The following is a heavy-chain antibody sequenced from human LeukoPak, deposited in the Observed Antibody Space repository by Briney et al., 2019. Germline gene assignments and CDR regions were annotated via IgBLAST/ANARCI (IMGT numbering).Heavy chain of an antibody. CDR3: ARDCVFPTQCLYDDAFDI. Sequence: ASVKVSCKASGYTFTDYYTNWVRQAPGQGLEWMGWINPSTGGTNYAQKFQGRVTMTKDTSISTAYMELSGLRSDDTAVYYCARDCVFPTQCLYDDAFDIWGQGTMVTVSS. V-gene: IGHV1-2*02. J-gene: IGHJ3*02. CDR1: GYTFTDYY. CDR2: INPSTGGT. D-gene: IGHD5/OR15-5a*01.